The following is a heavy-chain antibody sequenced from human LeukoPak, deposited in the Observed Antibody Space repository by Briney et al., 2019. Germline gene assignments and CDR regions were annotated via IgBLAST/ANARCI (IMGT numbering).Heavy chain of an antibody. V-gene: IGHV4-34*01. J-gene: IGHJ5*02. Sequence: SETLSLTCAVYGGSFSGYYWSWIRQPPGKGLEWIGEINHSGSTNYNPSLKSRVTISVDTSKNQFSLKLSSVTAADTAVYYCARGCPDCSSTSCYGRWFDPWGQGTLVTVSS. CDR1: GGSFSGYY. CDR2: INHSGST. CDR3: ARGCPDCSSTSCYGRWFDP. D-gene: IGHD2-2*01.